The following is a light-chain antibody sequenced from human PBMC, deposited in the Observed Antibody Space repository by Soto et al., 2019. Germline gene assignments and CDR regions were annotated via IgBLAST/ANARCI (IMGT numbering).Light chain of an antibody. CDR1: SSDVGGYNH. CDR2: GVS. J-gene: IGLJ2*01. V-gene: IGLV2-14*01. Sequence: QSALTQPASVSGSPGQSITISCTGTSSDVGGYNHVSWYQHPPGRAPNLILFGVSDRPSGVSHRFSGSKSGNTASLTISGRQDEEEADYYCGSYTSLSSVVFGGGTKLTVL. CDR3: GSYTSLSSVV.